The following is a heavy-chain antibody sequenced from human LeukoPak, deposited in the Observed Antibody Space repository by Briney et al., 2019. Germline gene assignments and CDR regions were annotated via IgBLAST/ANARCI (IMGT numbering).Heavy chain of an antibody. V-gene: IGHV4-34*01. Sequence: PSETLSLTCAVYGGFFSGYYWSWIRQRPGKGLEWIGELNHSGSTNYNPSLKSRVTISVDTSKNQFSLKLSSVTAADTAVYYCASERTGYSSGWYRTAEYFQHWGQGTLVTVSS. D-gene: IGHD6-19*01. J-gene: IGHJ1*01. CDR3: ASERTGYSSGWYRTAEYFQH. CDR1: GGFFSGYY. CDR2: LNHSGST.